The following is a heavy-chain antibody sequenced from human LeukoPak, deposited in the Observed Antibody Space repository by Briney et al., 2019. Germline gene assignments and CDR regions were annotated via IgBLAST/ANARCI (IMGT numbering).Heavy chain of an antibody. V-gene: IGHV3-23*01. D-gene: IGHD5-18*01. CDR3: AKDSMRIQTPMEVDY. CDR2: ISGSGGST. CDR1: GFNFCSYA. Sequence: GGSLRLSCGASGFNFCSYAMSGVRQAPGKGLEWVSAISGSGGSTYYADAVKGRFTVSRDNSKNTLYLQMNSLRAEDTAVYYCAKDSMRIQTPMEVDYWGQGTLVTVSS. J-gene: IGHJ4*02.